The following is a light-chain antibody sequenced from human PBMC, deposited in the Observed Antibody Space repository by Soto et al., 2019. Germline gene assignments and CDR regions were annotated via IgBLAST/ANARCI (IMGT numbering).Light chain of an antibody. CDR1: ISDVGGYYY. CDR2: EVS. V-gene: IGLV2-14*01. J-gene: IGLJ1*01. Sequence: ALTQPASVSGSPGQSITISCTGTISDVGGYYYVSWSQQHPGKAPKLIIYEVSNRPSGVSNRFSGSKYDNTASLTISGLQAEDEADYYCSSYSSTSTLVFGTGTKVTVL. CDR3: SSYSSTSTLV.